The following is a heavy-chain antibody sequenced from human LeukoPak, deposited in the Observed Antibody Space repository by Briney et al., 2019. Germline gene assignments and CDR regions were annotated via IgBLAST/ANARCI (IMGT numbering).Heavy chain of an antibody. J-gene: IGHJ4*02. V-gene: IGHV3-64*01. CDR3: ARDPGYCSGGSCYSEYYFDY. CDR1: GFTFSSYA. Sequence: GGSLRLSCAASGFTFSSYAMHWVRQAPGKGLEYVSAISSNGGSTYYANSVKGSFTISRDNSKNTLYLQMGGLRAEDMAVYYCARDPGYCSGGSCYSEYYFDYWGQGTLVTVSS. D-gene: IGHD2-15*01. CDR2: ISSNGGST.